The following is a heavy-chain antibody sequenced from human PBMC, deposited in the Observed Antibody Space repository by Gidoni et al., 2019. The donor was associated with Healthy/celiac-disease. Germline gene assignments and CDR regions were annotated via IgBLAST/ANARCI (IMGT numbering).Heavy chain of an antibody. Sequence: EVQLVEAGGGLVKPGGSLSLAWARSGFTFSSYSMNWGRQAPGKGLEWVSSISSSSSYIYYADSVKGRFTISRDNAKNSLYLQMNSLRAEDTAVYYCARGLRDAFDIWGQGTMVTVSS. CDR2: ISSSSSYI. V-gene: IGHV3-21*01. J-gene: IGHJ3*02. CDR3: ARGLRDAFDI. D-gene: IGHD5-12*01. CDR1: GFTFSSYS.